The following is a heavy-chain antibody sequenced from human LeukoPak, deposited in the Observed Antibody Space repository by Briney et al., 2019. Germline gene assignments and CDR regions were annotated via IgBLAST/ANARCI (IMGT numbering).Heavy chain of an antibody. D-gene: IGHD4-17*01. V-gene: IGHV4-59*01. J-gene: IGHJ6*02. CDR2: IYYSGST. Sequence: SETLSLTCTVSGASISNYYWSWIRQPPGKGLEWIGYIYYSGSTNYNPSLKSRVTISVDTSKNQFSLKLSSVTAADTAVYYCARGTTVTTPPRYYYGMDVWGQGTTVTVSS. CDR3: ARGTTVTTPPRYYYGMDV. CDR1: GASISNYY.